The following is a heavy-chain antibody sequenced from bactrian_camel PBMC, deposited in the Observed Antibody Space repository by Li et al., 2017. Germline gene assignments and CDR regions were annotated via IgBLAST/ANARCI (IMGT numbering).Heavy chain of an antibody. Sequence: LVESGGGSVQAGGSLRLSCTASGYTYSSYCMGWLRQAPGKERERVAVIHSGGVRTYLANAVKGRFTISKDDANNTLYLQMDSLKFEDTAMYYCATGCTQIRRGAIRPERYTNWGQGTQVTVS. CDR2: IHSGGVRT. J-gene: IGHJ4*01. CDR3: ATGCTQIRRGAIRPERYTN. D-gene: IGHD5*01. V-gene: IGHV3S31*01. CDR1: GYTYSSYC.